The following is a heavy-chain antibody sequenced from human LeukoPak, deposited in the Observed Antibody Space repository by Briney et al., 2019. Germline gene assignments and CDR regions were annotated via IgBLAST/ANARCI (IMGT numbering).Heavy chain of an antibody. CDR1: GFTFSTYT. CDR2: ISNDGHFK. Sequence: GGSLRLSCAASGFTFSTYTIHWVRQAPGKGLEWVAVISNDGHFKYYADSVKGRFTISRDNSESTLFLQINSLTIEVTAVYYCARETRLPHNDILINRRAFDIWGQGTILTVSS. D-gene: IGHD3-9*01. CDR3: ARETRLPHNDILINRRAFDI. J-gene: IGHJ3*02. V-gene: IGHV3-30-3*01.